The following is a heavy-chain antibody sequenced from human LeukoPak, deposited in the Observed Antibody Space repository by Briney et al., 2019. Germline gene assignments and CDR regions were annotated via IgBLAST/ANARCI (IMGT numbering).Heavy chain of an antibody. D-gene: IGHD6-13*01. CDR1: GFTFISYS. V-gene: IGHV3-48*01. CDR2: ISSRSRTI. J-gene: IGHJ5*02. CDR3: ARDFRGIAAPNWFDP. Sequence: GGSLRLSCVASGFTFISYSMNWVRQAPGKGLEWVSYISSRSRTIYYADSVKGRFTISRDNAKDSLYLQMNSLRAEDTAVYYCARDFRGIAAPNWFDPWGQGTLVTVSS.